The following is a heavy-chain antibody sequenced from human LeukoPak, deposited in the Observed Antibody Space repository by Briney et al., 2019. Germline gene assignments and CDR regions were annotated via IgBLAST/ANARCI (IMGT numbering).Heavy chain of an antibody. V-gene: IGHV4-59*01. J-gene: IGHJ4*02. CDR1: GGSISSYY. CDR3: AREVAMAYFDY. Sequence: SETLSLTCTVSGGSISSYYWSWIRQPPGKGLEWIGYIYYSGSTNYNPSLKSRVTISVDTSKNQFSLKLSSVTAADTAVYYCAREVAMAYFDYWSQGTLVTVSS. CDR2: IYYSGST. D-gene: IGHD5-24*01.